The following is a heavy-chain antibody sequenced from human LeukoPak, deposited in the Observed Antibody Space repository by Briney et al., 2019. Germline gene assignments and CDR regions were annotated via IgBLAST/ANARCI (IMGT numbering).Heavy chain of an antibody. CDR1: GGTFSSYA. J-gene: IGHJ5*02. V-gene: IGHV1-69*04. CDR3: ARDQAGWFDP. CDR2: IIPILGIA. Sequence: ASVKVSCKASGGTFSSYAISWVRQAPGQGLEWMGRIIPILGIANYAQKFQGRVTITADKSTSTAYMELSSLRSEDTAVYYYARDQAGWFDPWGQGTLVTVSS.